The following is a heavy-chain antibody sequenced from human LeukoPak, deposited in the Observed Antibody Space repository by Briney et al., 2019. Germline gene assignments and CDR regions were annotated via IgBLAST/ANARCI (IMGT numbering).Heavy chain of an antibody. CDR2: IHHNGNP. D-gene: IGHD6-19*01. J-gene: IGHJ4*02. CDR1: GGSLSDYY. CDR3: ARGWGGGWHGGFDY. Sequence: NSSETLSLTCAVYGGSLSDYYGSWVRQAPGKGLEWVAEIHHNGNPNYTPSLKSRVTISVDTSKNQFSMKLSSVTAADTAVYYCARGWGGGWHGGFDYWGQGSLVTVSS. V-gene: IGHV4-34*01.